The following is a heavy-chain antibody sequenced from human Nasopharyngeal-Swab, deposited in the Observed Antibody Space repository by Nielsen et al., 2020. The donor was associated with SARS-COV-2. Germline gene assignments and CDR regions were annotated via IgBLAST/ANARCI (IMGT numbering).Heavy chain of an antibody. CDR2: IYYSGST. Sequence: PGKGLEWIGSIYYSGSTYYKPSLKSRVTISVDTSKNQFSLKLSSVTAADTAVYYCARGGFSGSYSPYYYYGMDVWGQGTTVTVSS. J-gene: IGHJ6*02. D-gene: IGHD3-10*01. V-gene: IGHV4-39*01. CDR3: ARGGFSGSYSPYYYYGMDV.